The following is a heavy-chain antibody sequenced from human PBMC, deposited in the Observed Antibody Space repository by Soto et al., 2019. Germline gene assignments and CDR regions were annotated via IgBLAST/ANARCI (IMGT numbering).Heavy chain of an antibody. V-gene: IGHV4-59*08. CDR3: ASSEVGRYCSSTSCYGTIDY. Sequence: PSETLSLTCTVSGGSISSYYWSWIRQPPGKGLEWIGYIYYSGSTNYNPSLKSRVTISVDTSKNQFSLKLSSVTAADTAVYYCASSEVGRYCSSTSCYGTIDYWGQGTLVTVSS. CDR1: GGSISSYY. CDR2: IYYSGST. J-gene: IGHJ4*02. D-gene: IGHD2-2*01.